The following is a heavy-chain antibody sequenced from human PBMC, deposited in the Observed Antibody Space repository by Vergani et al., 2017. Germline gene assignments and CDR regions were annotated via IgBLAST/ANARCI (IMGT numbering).Heavy chain of an antibody. CDR1: GFTLSSYG. J-gene: IGHJ4*02. CDR2: ISYDGSHK. D-gene: IGHD6-13*01. CDR3: AKDQAAAGTDYFDY. V-gene: IGHV3-30*18. Sequence: QVQLVESGGGVVQPGRSLRLSCAASGFTLSSYGLHWVRRAPGKGLEWVAVISYDGSHKHYADSVQGRFTISRDNSKNTLYLQMNSLRAEDTAVYYCAKDQAAAGTDYFDYWGQGTLVTVSS.